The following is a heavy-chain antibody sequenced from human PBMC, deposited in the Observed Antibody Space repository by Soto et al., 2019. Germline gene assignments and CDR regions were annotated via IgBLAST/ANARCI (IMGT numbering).Heavy chain of an antibody. D-gene: IGHD2-2*02. CDR1: GGTFSSYA. CDR3: ARTGGYCSSTSCYTIDAFDI. CDR2: IIPIFGTA. V-gene: IGHV1-69*13. J-gene: IGHJ3*02. Sequence: SVKVSCKASGGTFSSYAISWVRQAPGQGLEWMGGIIPIFGTANYAQKFQGRVTITADESTSTAYMELSSLRSEDTAVYYCARTGGYCSSTSCYTIDAFDIWGPGTMVTVSS.